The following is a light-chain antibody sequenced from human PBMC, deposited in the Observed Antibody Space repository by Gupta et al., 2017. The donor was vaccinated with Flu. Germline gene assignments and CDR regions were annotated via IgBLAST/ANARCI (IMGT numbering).Light chain of an antibody. Sequence: ATLALSPGERTTRSCRASQSVSRYLAWYQQKPGQAPRLLIYDASNRATGIPARFSGGGSGTDFTLTISSRVPEDFAVYYCQQRSNRPPYTFGQGTKL. CDR1: QSVSRY. V-gene: IGKV3-11*01. J-gene: IGKJ2*01. CDR3: QQRSNRPPYT. CDR2: DAS.